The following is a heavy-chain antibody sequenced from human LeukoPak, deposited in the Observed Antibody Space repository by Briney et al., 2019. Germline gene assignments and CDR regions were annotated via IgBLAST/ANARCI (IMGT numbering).Heavy chain of an antibody. Sequence: GSSVKVSCKASGGTFSSYAISWVRQAPGQGLEWMGRIIPILGIANYAQKFQGRVTITADKSTSTAYMELSSLRSEDTAVYYCAGERYGEVNWFDPWGQGTLVTVSS. CDR2: IIPILGIA. CDR1: GGTFSSYA. V-gene: IGHV1-69*04. D-gene: IGHD4-17*01. J-gene: IGHJ5*02. CDR3: AGERYGEVNWFDP.